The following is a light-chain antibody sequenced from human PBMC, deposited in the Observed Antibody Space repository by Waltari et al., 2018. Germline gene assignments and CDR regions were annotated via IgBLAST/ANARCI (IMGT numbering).Light chain of an antibody. CDR2: GAS. Sequence: EIGMTQSPATLSVSPGERATLSCRASQSVSTKLAWYQQKHGQAPRLLIYGASTRATGIPARFSGSGSGTEFTLTISSLQSEDFAVYYCQQYNNWPPYTFGQGTKLEIK. CDR1: QSVSTK. V-gene: IGKV3-15*01. CDR3: QQYNNWPPYT. J-gene: IGKJ2*01.